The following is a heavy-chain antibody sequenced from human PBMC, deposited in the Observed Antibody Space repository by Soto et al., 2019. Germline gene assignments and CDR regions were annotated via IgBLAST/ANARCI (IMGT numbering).Heavy chain of an antibody. CDR3: VRRSPEDAFDI. V-gene: IGHV4-30-2*01. J-gene: IGHJ3*02. CDR2: IYEGGNT. CDR1: GGSIISGGYS. Sequence: SDTLSLTCAVSGGSIISGGYSWSWIRQPPGKGLQWIGHIYEGGNTYYTPSLESRVAISTDKSKNQFSLRLSSVTAADTAVYYCVRRSPEDAFDIWGQGTMVTV.